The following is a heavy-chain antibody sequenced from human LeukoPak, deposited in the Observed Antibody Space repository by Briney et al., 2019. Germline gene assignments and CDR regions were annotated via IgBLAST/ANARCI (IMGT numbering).Heavy chain of an antibody. CDR3: ARTQERITMVRGVIISWFDP. Sequence: ASVKVSCKASGYTFTGYYMHWVRQAPGQGLEWMGWISAYNGNTNYAQKLQGRVTMTTDTSTSTAYMELRSLRSDDTAVYYCARTQERITMVRGVIISWFDPWGQGTLVTVSS. V-gene: IGHV1-18*04. D-gene: IGHD3-10*01. J-gene: IGHJ5*02. CDR1: GYTFTGYY. CDR2: ISAYNGNT.